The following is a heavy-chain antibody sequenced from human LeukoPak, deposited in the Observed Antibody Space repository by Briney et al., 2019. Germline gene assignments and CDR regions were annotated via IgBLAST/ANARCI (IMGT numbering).Heavy chain of an antibody. CDR3: ARQFVVVVAATHRPYYYYMDV. D-gene: IGHD2-15*01. V-gene: IGHV4-39*01. CDR2: IYYSGST. CDR1: GNSISSGDYY. J-gene: IGHJ6*03. Sequence: PSETLSLTCTVSGNSISSGDYYWGWIRQPPGKGLEWIGSIYYSGSTYYNPSLKSRVTISVDTSKNQFSLKLSSVTAADTAVYYCARQFVVVVAATHRPYYYYMDVWGKGTTVTISS.